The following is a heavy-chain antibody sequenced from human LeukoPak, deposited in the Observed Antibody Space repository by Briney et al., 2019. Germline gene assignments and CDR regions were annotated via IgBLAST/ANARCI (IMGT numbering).Heavy chain of an antibody. D-gene: IGHD3-22*01. V-gene: IGHV4-38-2*02. CDR1: GYSITRGPY. CDR3: SRVHVNSGYYFGDAFDI. J-gene: IGHJ3*02. CDR2: IYHSGST. Sequence: SETLSLTCTVCGYSITRGPYWGWIRQPPGKGLEWIANIYHSGSTYYNPSLKSRVTISVDTSKNQFSLKLSSVTAADTAIYYCSRVHVNSGYYFGDAFDIWGQGTMVTVSS.